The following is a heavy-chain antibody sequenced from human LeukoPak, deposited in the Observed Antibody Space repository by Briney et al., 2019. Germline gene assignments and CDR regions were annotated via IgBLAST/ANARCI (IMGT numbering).Heavy chain of an antibody. CDR3: TAGLGRTNGDC. CDR2: IKENSVGGTT. Sequence: GGSLRLSCVASGFMFSKAWMSWVRQAPGKGLEWVGRIKENSVGGTTDYVAPVKGRFSISRDDSKNTVYLEMNSLKTEDTAIYYCTAGLGRTNGDCWGQGTLVTVSS. J-gene: IGHJ4*02. D-gene: IGHD2-8*01. CDR1: GFMFSKAW. V-gene: IGHV3-15*01.